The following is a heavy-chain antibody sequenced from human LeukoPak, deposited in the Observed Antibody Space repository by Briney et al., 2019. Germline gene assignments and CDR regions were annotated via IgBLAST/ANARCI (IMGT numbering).Heavy chain of an antibody. CDR2: TDWDDDK. D-gene: IGHD1-7*01. J-gene: IGHJ4*02. CDR1: GFSLSTNGMR. V-gene: IGHV2-70*04. Sequence: SGPTLVNPTPTLTLTCTFSGFSLSTNGMRVSWIRQPPGKALEWLAPTDWDDDKFYSTSLKTRPTISKDTSKNQVVLTMTNMDPVDTATYYCARTLSGTTFDYWGQGTLVTVSS. CDR3: ARTLSGTTFDY.